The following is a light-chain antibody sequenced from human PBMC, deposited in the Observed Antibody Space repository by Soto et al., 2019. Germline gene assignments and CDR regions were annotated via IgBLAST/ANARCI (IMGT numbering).Light chain of an antibody. J-gene: IGLJ3*02. CDR1: SSDVGGYNY. V-gene: IGLV2-11*01. CDR3: CSYAGSHFV. CDR2: DVS. Sequence: QSALTQPRSVSGSPGQSVTISCTGSSSDVGGYNYVSWYQQYPGKAPKLIIFDVSERPSGVPDRFSRSKSGNTASLTISGLQPDDEADYYCCSYAGSHFVFGGGTKLTVL.